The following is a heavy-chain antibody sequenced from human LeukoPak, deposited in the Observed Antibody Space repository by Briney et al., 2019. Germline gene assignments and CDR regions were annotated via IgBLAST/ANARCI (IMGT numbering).Heavy chain of an antibody. CDR3: ARTGLYSDQNWFDP. D-gene: IGHD2-2*02. Sequence: GASVKVSCKASGGTFSSYAISWVRQAPGQGLEWMGGIIPIFGTANYAQKFQGRVTITTDESTSTAYMELSSLRSEDTAVYYCARTGLYSDQNWFDPWGQGTLVTVSS. J-gene: IGHJ5*02. CDR1: GGTFSSYA. V-gene: IGHV1-69*05. CDR2: IIPIFGTA.